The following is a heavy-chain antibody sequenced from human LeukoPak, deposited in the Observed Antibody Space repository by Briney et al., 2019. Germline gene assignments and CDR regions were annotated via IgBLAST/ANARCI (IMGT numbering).Heavy chain of an antibody. CDR2: ISGSGDNT. CDR3: AQGSRAAGYYMDV. D-gene: IGHD6-25*01. Sequence: PGGSLRLSCAASGFTFSSYAMRWVRQAPGKGLDWVSTISGSGDNTHYADSVKGRFTISRDKSKNTLYLQMNSLRADDTAVYFCAQGSRAAGYYMDVWGKGTTVTISS. J-gene: IGHJ6*03. CDR1: GFTFSSYA. V-gene: IGHV3-23*01.